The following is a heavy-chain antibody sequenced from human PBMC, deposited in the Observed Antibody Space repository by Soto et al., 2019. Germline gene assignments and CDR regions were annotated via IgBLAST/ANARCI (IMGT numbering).Heavy chain of an antibody. Sequence: SETLSLTCTVSGGSISSGGYYWGWIRQHPGKGLEWIGYIYYSGSTYYNPSLKSRVTISVDTSKNQFSLKLSSVTAADTAVYYCARDWPTRCPGAFDIWGQGTMVTVS. J-gene: IGHJ3*02. CDR2: IYYSGST. CDR3: ARDWPTRCPGAFDI. D-gene: IGHD3-10*02. CDR1: GGSISSGGYY. V-gene: IGHV4-31*03.